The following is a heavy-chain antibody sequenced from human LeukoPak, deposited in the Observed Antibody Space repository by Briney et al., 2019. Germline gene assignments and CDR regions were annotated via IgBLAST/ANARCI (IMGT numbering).Heavy chain of an antibody. CDR2: ISSSGSTI. J-gene: IGHJ5*02. CDR1: GFTFSSYE. D-gene: IGHD4-17*01. CDR3: ARDVHGDYGSGWFDP. V-gene: IGHV3-48*03. Sequence: GGSLRLSCAASGFTFSSYEMNWVRQAPGKGLEWVSYISSSGSTIYYADSVKGRFTISRDNAKNSLYLQMNSLRAEDTAVYYCARDVHGDYGSGWFDPWGQGTLVSVSS.